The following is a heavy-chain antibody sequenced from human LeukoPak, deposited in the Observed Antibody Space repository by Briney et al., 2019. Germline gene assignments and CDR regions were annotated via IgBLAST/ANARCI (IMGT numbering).Heavy chain of an antibody. CDR2: IYYSGST. D-gene: IGHD1-26*01. Sequence: SETLSLTCTVSGGSISSSSYYWGWIRQPPGKGLEWIGSIYYSGSTYYNPSLKSRVTISVDTSKNQFSLKLSSVTAADTAVYYCARVQTHPNIVGAATVDYWGQGTLVTVSS. J-gene: IGHJ4*02. CDR3: ARVQTHPNIVGAATVDY. CDR1: GGSISSSSYY. V-gene: IGHV4-39*07.